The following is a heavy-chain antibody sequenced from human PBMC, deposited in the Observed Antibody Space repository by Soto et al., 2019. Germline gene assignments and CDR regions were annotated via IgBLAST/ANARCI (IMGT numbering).Heavy chain of an antibody. CDR2: IYPGDSET. CDR1: GYNFATYW. D-gene: IGHD3-22*01. Sequence: PGESLKISCKGSGYNFATYWIGWVRQMPGKGLEWMGIIYPGDSETRYSPSFQGQVTISADKSISTAYLQWASLEASDTAMYYCARHYYYSAAYYSVGESWGQGTLVTVS. J-gene: IGHJ5*02. V-gene: IGHV5-51*01. CDR3: ARHYYYSAAYYSVGES.